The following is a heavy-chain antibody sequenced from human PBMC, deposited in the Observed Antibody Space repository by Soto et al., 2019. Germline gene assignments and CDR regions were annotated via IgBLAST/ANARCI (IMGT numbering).Heavy chain of an antibody. D-gene: IGHD2-21*02. V-gene: IGHV1-69*13. J-gene: IGHJ6*02. CDR2: IIPIFGTA. Sequence: SVKVSCKASGGTFSSYAISWVRQAPGQGLEWMGGIIPIFGTANYTQKFQGRVTITADESTSTAYMELSSLRSEDTAVYYCARDSPYCGGDCYHYGMDVWGQGTTVTVSS. CDR1: GGTFSSYA. CDR3: ARDSPYCGGDCYHYGMDV.